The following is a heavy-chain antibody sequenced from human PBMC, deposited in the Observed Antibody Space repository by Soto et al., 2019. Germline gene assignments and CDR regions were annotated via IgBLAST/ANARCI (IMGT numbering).Heavy chain of an antibody. J-gene: IGHJ6*02. D-gene: IGHD3-22*01. CDR2: IKQDGSEK. CDR3: ARDSTSGYYFGYYYYGMDV. CDR1: GFTFSSSW. V-gene: IGHV3-7*01. Sequence: PGGSLRLSCAASGFTFSSSWMSWVRQAPGKWLEWVANIKQDGSEKYYVDSVKGRFTISRDNAKNSLYLQMNSLRAEDTAVYYCARDSTSGYYFGYYYYGMDVWGQGTTVTVSS.